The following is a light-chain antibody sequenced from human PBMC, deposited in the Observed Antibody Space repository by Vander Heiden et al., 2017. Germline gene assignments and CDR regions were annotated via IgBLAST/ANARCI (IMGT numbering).Light chain of an antibody. CDR3: QSYDSSLSGWV. V-gene: IGLV1-40*01. CDR1: SSNIGAGYV. Sequence: QSVLTQPPSVSGAPRPRVTISCTASSSNIGAGYVVLWYQQLPGTAAKLLIYGNSNRPSGVPDRCSGSKSGTSASLAITGLQAEDEADYYCQSYDSSLSGWVFGGGTKLTVL. J-gene: IGLJ3*02. CDR2: GNS.